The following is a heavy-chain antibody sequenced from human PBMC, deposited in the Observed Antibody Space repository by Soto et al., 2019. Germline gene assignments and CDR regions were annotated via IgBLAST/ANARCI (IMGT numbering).Heavy chain of an antibody. CDR3: TTDRRSGYDPQFDF. CDR1: GFTFYNTW. V-gene: IGHV3-15*01. J-gene: IGHJ4*02. D-gene: IGHD5-12*01. Sequence: KTGGSLRLSCTASGFTFYNTWMSWVRQAPGKGLEWVGRVKSKTDGGATDYTAPVKGRFTISRDDSQNTLYLQMNSLQTDDTAVYYCTTDRRSGYDPQFDFWGQGTLVTVYS. CDR2: VKSKTDGGAT.